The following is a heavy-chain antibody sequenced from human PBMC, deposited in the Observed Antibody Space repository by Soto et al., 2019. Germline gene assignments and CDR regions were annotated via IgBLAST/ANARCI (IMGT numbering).Heavy chain of an antibody. CDR1: GYTFSSIG. Sequence: ASVKVSCKTSGYTFSSIGISWVRQAPGQGLEWMGWISPYKGNTYYAQRLQGRVTMTTDTSTSTAYMELRSLRSDDTAVYFCARDLDGSGSYYTNYWRQGTLVTVSS. J-gene: IGHJ4*02. CDR2: ISPYKGNT. D-gene: IGHD3-10*01. CDR3: ARDLDGSGSYYTNY. V-gene: IGHV1-18*01.